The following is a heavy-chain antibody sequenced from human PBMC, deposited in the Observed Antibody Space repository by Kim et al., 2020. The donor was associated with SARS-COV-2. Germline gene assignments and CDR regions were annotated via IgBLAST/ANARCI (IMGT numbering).Heavy chain of an antibody. J-gene: IGHJ4*02. CDR1: GFTFSNAW. V-gene: IGHV3-15*01. CDR3: TTVGGDRYSYRNRGVDY. CDR2: IKSKTDGGTT. Sequence: GGSLRLSCAASGFTFSNAWMSWVRQAPGKGLEWVGRIKSKTDGGTTDYAAPVKGRFTISREDSKNTRYLQMNSLKTEDTAVYYWTTVGGDRYSYRNRGVDYWGQGTLVTVSS. D-gene: IGHD5-18*01.